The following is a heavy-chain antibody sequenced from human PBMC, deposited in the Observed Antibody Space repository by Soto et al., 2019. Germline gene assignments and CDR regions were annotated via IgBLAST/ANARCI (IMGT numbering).Heavy chain of an antibody. V-gene: IGHV3-33*03. Sequence: QVQLVESGGGVVQPERSLRLSCAASGFTFNTYGMHWVRQAPGEGLEWVAFIWRDGSKQYYADSVKGRFTISRDNSKNTLYLQMNSLRAEDTAVYYCARAMYETLPDHWGQGTLVTVSS. D-gene: IGHD2-2*01. CDR2: IWRDGSKQ. CDR3: ARAMYETLPDH. J-gene: IGHJ5*02. CDR1: GFTFNTYG.